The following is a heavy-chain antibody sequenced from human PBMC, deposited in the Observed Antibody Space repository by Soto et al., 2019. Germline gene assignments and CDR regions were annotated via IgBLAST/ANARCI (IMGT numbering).Heavy chain of an antibody. D-gene: IGHD6-13*01. CDR3: ARDRGRQQPHPFDAFDI. J-gene: IGHJ3*02. CDR1: GFTFSSYG. CDR2: IWYDGSNK. Sequence: PGGSLRLSCAASGFTFSSYGMHWVRQAPGKGLEWVAVIWYDGSNKYYADSVKGRFTISRDNSKNTLYLQMNSLRAEDTAVYYCARDRGRQQPHPFDAFDIWGQGTMVTVSS. V-gene: IGHV3-33*01.